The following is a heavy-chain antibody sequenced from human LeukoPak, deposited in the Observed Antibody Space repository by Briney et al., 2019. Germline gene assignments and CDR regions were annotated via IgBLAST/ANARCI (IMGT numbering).Heavy chain of an antibody. D-gene: IGHD5-24*01. CDR3: ARGRGWIDP. CDR1: GFTFTNNW. Sequence: GGSLRLSCAASGFTFTNNWMTWFRQAPGKGLEWVGNVNEDGSEKNYVESVKGRFTISRDNAKNSVFLQMNNLRVEETAVYYCARGRGWIDPWGQGTLVTVSS. V-gene: IGHV3-7*01. J-gene: IGHJ5*02. CDR2: VNEDGSEK.